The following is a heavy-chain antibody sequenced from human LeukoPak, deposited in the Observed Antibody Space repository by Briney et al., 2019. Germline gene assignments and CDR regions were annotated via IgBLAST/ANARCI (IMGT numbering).Heavy chain of an antibody. D-gene: IGHD1-1*01. CDR2: INNDESGT. J-gene: IGHJ3*02. Sequence: GGSLRLSCAASRFTFSSYWMHWVRQAPGKGLVWVSRINNDESGTSYADSVKGRFTISRDNAKNTLYLQMNSLRAEDTAVYYCARGNAHALDIWGQGTMVTVSS. V-gene: IGHV3-74*01. CDR1: RFTFSSYW. CDR3: ARGNAHALDI.